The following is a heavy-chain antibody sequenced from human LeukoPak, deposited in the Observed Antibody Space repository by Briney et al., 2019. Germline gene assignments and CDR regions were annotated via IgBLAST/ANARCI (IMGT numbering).Heavy chain of an antibody. J-gene: IGHJ4*02. V-gene: IGHV3-74*01. CDR1: GFTFSSYW. Sequence: GGSLRLSCAASGFTFSSYWMHWVRQAPGKGLVWVSRINSDGSSTSYADSVKGRFTISRDNAKNTLYLQMNSLRAEDTAVYYCARANTMVRGAQDYWGQGTLVTVSS. D-gene: IGHD3-10*01. CDR2: INSDGSST. CDR3: ARANTMVRGAQDY.